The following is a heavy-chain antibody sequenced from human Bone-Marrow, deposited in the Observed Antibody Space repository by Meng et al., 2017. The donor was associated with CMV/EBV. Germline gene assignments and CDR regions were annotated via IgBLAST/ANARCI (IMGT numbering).Heavy chain of an antibody. CDR3: ARLSGEAAMPFDY. CDR1: GGSISSYY. CDR2: IYYSGST. V-gene: IGHV4-59*01. Sequence: SEPLSLPCTVSGGSISSYYWSWIRQPPGKGLEWIGYIYYSGSTNYNPSLKSRVTISVDTSKNQFSLNLSSVTAAYTAVYYCARLSGEAAMPFDYWGQGTLVTVSS. D-gene: IGHD2-2*01. J-gene: IGHJ4*02.